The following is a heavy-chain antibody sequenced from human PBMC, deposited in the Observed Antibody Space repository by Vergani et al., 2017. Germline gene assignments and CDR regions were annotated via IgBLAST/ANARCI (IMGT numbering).Heavy chain of an antibody. Sequence: EVQLVESGGDLVKSGGSLRLSCAASGFTFSNAWMSWVRQAPGKGLEWVGRIKSKTDGGTTDYAAPVKGRFIISRDDSKNTLDLQMNSLKTEDTAVYYCTTARSTAMAKWYFDLWGRGTLVTVSS. CDR2: IKSKTDGGTT. D-gene: IGHD5-18*01. V-gene: IGHV3-15*01. CDR3: TTARSTAMAKWYFDL. CDR1: GFTFSNAW. J-gene: IGHJ2*01.